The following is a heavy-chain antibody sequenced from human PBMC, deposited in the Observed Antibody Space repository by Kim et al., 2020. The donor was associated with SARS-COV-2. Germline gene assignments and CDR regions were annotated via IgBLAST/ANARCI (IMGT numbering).Heavy chain of an antibody. CDR3: ARLEYSSSSRLFDP. V-gene: IGHV4-39*01. CDR1: GGSVSSSSYY. D-gene: IGHD6-6*01. CDR2: IYYTGST. J-gene: IGHJ5*02. Sequence: SETLSLTCTVSGGSVSSSSYYWGWIRQPPGKGLEWIGNIYYTGSTYYNPSLKSRVTTSVDTSKNQFSLRLSSLTAADTAVYYCARLEYSSSSRLFDPWGQGTLVTVSA.